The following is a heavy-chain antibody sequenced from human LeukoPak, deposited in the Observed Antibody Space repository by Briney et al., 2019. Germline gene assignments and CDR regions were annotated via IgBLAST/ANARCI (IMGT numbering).Heavy chain of an antibody. J-gene: IGHJ4*02. D-gene: IGHD3-22*01. CDR3: AKARWDYDSSGYYVFDY. Sequence: PGGSLRLSCAASGFTFSSYAMSWVRQAPGMGLEWVSAISGSGGSTYYADSVKGRFTISRDNSKNTLYLQMNSLRAEDTAVYYCAKARWDYDSSGYYVFDYWGQGTLVTVSS. CDR2: ISGSGGST. CDR1: GFTFSSYA. V-gene: IGHV3-23*01.